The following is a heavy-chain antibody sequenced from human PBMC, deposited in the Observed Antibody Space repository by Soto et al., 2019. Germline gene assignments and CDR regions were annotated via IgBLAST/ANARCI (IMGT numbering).Heavy chain of an antibody. J-gene: IGHJ2*01. CDR1: GFTFSSYA. D-gene: IGHD5-18*01. Sequence: QVQLVESGGGVVQPGRSLRLSCAASGFTFSSYAMHWVRQAPGKGLEWVAVISYDGSNKYYADSVKGRFTISRDNSKNTLYPQMNSLRAEDTAVYDCARDPLWGTAMVLWYFDLWGRGTLVTVSS. V-gene: IGHV3-30-3*01. CDR2: ISYDGSNK. CDR3: ARDPLWGTAMVLWYFDL.